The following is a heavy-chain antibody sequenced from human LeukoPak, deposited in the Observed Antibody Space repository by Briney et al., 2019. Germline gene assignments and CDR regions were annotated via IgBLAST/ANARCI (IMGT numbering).Heavy chain of an antibody. D-gene: IGHD1-7*01. CDR2: IYHSGST. J-gene: IGHJ4*02. Sequence: SETLSLTCTVSGGSISSGGYYWRWIRQPPGKGLEWIGYIYHSGSTYYNPSLKSRVTISVDRSKNQFSLKLSSVTAADTAVYYCARYNWNYGRSFDYWGQGTLVTVSS. V-gene: IGHV4-30-2*01. CDR1: GGSISSGGYY. CDR3: ARYNWNYGRSFDY.